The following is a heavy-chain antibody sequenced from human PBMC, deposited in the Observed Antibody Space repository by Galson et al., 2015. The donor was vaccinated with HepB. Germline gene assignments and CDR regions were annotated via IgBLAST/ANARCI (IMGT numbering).Heavy chain of an antibody. CDR3: VKVNWDGSNLGY. CDR2: IRSNGGST. CDR1: GFTFSKND. J-gene: IGHJ4*02. Sequence: SLRLPCADSGFTFSKNDMHWVRQAPGKGLEYVSAIRSNGGSTYYADFVKGRFTISRDNSKNTLYLLMSSLTAEDTAVYYCVKVNWDGSNLGYWGQGTLVTVSS. V-gene: IGHV3-64D*06. D-gene: IGHD5-24*01.